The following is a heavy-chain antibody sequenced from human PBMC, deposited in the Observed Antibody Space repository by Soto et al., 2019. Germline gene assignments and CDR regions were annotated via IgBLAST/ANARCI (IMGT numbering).Heavy chain of an antibody. D-gene: IGHD3-22*01. Sequence: GGSLRLSCVASGFNFDDSAMNWVRQVPGKGLEWVSGITWNSGHILYADSVKGRFTISRDNAKKSLYLELNSLRPEDTALYYCAKGRSSMIVVVMDYWGQGTPVTVCS. V-gene: IGHV3-9*01. CDR2: ITWNSGHI. CDR3: AKGRSSMIVVVMDY. CDR1: GFNFDDSA. J-gene: IGHJ4*02.